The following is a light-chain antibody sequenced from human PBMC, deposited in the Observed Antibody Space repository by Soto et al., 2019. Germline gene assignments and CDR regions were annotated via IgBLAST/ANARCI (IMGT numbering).Light chain of an antibody. V-gene: IGLV2-11*01. CDR2: DVS. Sequence: ALTQPRSVSGSPGQSVTISCTGTSSDVGGYNYVSWYQQHPGKAPKLMIYDVSKRPSGVPDRFSGSKSGNTSSLTISGLQAEDEADYYCCPYAGSPHFVFGTGTKVTVL. CDR1: SSDVGGYNY. J-gene: IGLJ1*01. CDR3: CPYAGSPHFV.